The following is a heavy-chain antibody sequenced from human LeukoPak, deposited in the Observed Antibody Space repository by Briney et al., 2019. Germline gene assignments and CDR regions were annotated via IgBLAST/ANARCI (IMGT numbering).Heavy chain of an antibody. CDR2: IIPIFGTA. V-gene: IGHV1-69*06. CDR3: AREPSYSSSWEPDPETYYYYYMDV. J-gene: IGHJ6*03. Sequence: SVKVSCKASGGTFSSYAISWVRQAPGQGLEWMGGIIPIFGTANYAQKFQGRVTITADKSTSTAYMELSSLRSEDTAVYYCAREPSYSSSWEPDPETYYYYYMDVWGKGTTVTVSS. CDR1: GGTFSSYA. D-gene: IGHD6-13*01.